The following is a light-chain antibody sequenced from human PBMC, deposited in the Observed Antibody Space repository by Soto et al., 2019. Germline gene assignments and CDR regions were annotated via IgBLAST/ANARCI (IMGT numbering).Light chain of an antibody. Sequence: EIVMTQSSATLSVSPGERATLSCRASQSVSSNLAWYQQKPGQAPRLLIYGASTRATGIPARFSGRWSGTEFTLTISSLQSEDFAVYYCQQYNNWPRVFTFGPGTKVDIK. CDR3: QQYNNWPRVFT. CDR1: QSVSSN. J-gene: IGKJ3*01. V-gene: IGKV3-15*01. CDR2: GAS.